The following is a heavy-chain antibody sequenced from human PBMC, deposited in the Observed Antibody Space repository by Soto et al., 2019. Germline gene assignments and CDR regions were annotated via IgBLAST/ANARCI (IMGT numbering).Heavy chain of an antibody. D-gene: IGHD6-19*01. CDR2: VSSDGYTK. CDR3: AKEIEVAGDLDY. J-gene: IGHJ4*01. Sequence: PGGSLRLSCIASGFTFSNYGIHWVRQAPGKGLEWVAVVSSDGYTKYYADSVKGRFTISRDNSKNTLYLQMDSLRPEDTAVYYCAKEIEVAGDLDYRGLGTLVTVSS. CDR1: GFTFSNYG. V-gene: IGHV3-30*18.